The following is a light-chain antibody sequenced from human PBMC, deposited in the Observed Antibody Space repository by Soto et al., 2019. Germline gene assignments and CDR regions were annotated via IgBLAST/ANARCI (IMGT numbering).Light chain of an antibody. CDR3: QQFNKWPLT. CDR1: QTIYNN. J-gene: IGKJ4*01. V-gene: IGKV3-15*01. Sequence: EIVMTQSPANLSVSPGERATLSCRASQTIYNNVAWYQQRPGQAPRLLIYDASTRATSVPARFSGSGSGTDFTLSIRDLQSEDCAVYSCQQFNKWPLTFGGATKVDIK. CDR2: DAS.